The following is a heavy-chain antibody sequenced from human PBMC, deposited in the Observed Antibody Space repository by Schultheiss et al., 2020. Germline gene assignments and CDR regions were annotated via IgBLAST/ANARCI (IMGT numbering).Heavy chain of an antibody. J-gene: IGHJ5*02. Sequence: GGSLRLSCAASGFTFSSYAMSWVRQAPGKGLEWVSAISGSGGSTYYADSVKGRFTISRDNSKNTLYLQMNSLRAEDTAVYYCAKDQLRFLEWLSWFDPWGKGTLVTVSA. D-gene: IGHD3-3*01. V-gene: IGHV3-23*01. CDR1: GFTFSSYA. CDR3: AKDQLRFLEWLSWFDP. CDR2: ISGSGGST.